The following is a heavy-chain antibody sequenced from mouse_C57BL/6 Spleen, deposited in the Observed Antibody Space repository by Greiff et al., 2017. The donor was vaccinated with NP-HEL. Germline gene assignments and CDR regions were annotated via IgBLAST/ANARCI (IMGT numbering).Heavy chain of an antibody. J-gene: IGHJ1*03. CDR1: GYTFTSYW. CDR2: IDPSDSYT. CDR3: ARGGLLRYFDV. Sequence: QVQLQQPGAELVKPGASVKLSCKASGYTFTSYWMQWVKQRPGQGLEWIGEIDPSDSYTNYNQKFKGKATLTVDTSSSTAYMQLSSLTSEDSAVYYCARGGLLRYFDVWGTGTTVTVSS. D-gene: IGHD1-1*01. V-gene: IGHV1-50*01.